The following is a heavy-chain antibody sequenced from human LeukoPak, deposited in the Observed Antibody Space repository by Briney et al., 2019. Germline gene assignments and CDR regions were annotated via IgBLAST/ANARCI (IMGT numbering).Heavy chain of an antibody. J-gene: IGHJ4*02. V-gene: IGHV3-9*03. CDR2: ISWDSGSI. Sequence: GTSLTLSCAASGFTFDDYAMHWVRQAPGKSLEWVSGISWDSGSIVYADSVKGRFTISRDRTKNSLYLQMNSLRAEDMALYYCARGNGYSTSGYVDYWGQGTLVTVSS. CDR1: GFTFDDYA. D-gene: IGHD6-13*01. CDR3: ARGNGYSTSGYVDY.